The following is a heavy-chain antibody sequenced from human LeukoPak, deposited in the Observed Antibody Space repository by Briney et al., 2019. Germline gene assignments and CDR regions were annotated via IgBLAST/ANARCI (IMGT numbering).Heavy chain of an antibody. Sequence: ASVKVSCKASGYTFTSYGISWVRQAPGQGLEWMGWISAYNGNTNYAQKLQGRVTMTTDTSTSTAYMELRSLRSDDTAVYYCARGRDILTGYYNIDYWGQGTLVTVSS. D-gene: IGHD3-9*01. V-gene: IGHV1-18*01. J-gene: IGHJ4*02. CDR2: ISAYNGNT. CDR1: GYTFTSYG. CDR3: ARGRDILTGYYNIDY.